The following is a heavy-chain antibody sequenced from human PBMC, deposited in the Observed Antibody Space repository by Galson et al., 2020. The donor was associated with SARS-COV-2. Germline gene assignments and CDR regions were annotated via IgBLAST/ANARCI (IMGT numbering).Heavy chain of an antibody. CDR1: GFTFSDYD. Sequence: GESLKISCAASGFTFSDYDMHWVRQASGKSLEWVSLDGSVGDTYYLGSVKGRFIISRDNAKSSLYLQMNSLTAGDTAIYYCTRGQVGNAFDIWGQGTLVTVSS. D-gene: IGHD1-26*01. CDR3: TRGQVGNAFDI. CDR2: DGSVGDT. J-gene: IGHJ3*02. V-gene: IGHV3-13*01.